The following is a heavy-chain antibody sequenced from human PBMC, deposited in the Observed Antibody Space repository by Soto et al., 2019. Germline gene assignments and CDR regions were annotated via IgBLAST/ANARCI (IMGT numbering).Heavy chain of an antibody. CDR2: IKHSGST. J-gene: IGHJ6*02. Sequence: SESLSLTCAVYNGSFSGYFWSWIRQAPGEGLEWIGEIKHSGSTNYNPSLKSRVIISLDMSKNQLSLKLSSVTAADTAVYYCARGVQYCSGSSCYYYAMDVWGQGTTVT. D-gene: IGHD2-15*01. CDR1: NGSFSGYF. V-gene: IGHV4-34*01. CDR3: ARGVQYCSGSSCYYYAMDV.